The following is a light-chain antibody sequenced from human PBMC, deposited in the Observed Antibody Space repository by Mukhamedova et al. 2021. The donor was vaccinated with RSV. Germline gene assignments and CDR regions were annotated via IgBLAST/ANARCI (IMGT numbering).Light chain of an antibody. V-gene: IGLV2-14*01. CDR2: EVS. CDR1: SSDVGGYNY. J-gene: IGLJ3*02. CDR3: SSHSITRTGV. Sequence: SCTGTSSDVGGYNYVSWYQQHPGNAPKLMIFEVSNRPSGVSNRFSGSKSGNTASLTISGLQAEDEGDYYCSSHSITRTGVFGGG.